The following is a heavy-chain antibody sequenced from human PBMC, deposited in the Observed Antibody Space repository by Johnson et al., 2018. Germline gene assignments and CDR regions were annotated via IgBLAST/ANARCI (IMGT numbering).Heavy chain of an antibody. CDR1: GFTFSSYA. CDR2: ISYDGSNK. V-gene: IGHV3-30-3*01. J-gene: IGHJ1*01. CDR3: GKDFYPILTGYSPAEYFQH. Sequence: QVQLVQSGGGVVQPGRSLRLSCAASGFTFSSYAMHWVRQAPGKGLEWVAVISYDGSNKYYADSVKGRFTISRDNSKNTLYLQMNSLIAEDTAVYYCGKDFYPILTGYSPAEYFQHWGQGTLVTVSS. D-gene: IGHD3-9*01.